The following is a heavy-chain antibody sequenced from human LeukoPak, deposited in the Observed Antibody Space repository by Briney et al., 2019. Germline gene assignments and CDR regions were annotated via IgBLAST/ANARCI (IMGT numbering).Heavy chain of an antibody. CDR3: ATALSYSSGWYNVAFDI. Sequence: EASVKVSCKVSGYTLTELSMHWVRQAPGKGLEWMGGFDPEDGETIYAQKFQGRVTMTEDTSTDTAYMELSSPRSEDTAVYYCATALSYSSGWYNVAFDIWGQGTMVTVSS. D-gene: IGHD6-19*01. CDR1: GYTLTELS. CDR2: FDPEDGET. V-gene: IGHV1-24*01. J-gene: IGHJ3*02.